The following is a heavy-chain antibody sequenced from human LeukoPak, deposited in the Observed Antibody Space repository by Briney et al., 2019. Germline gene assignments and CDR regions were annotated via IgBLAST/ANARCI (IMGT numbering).Heavy chain of an antibody. J-gene: IGHJ4*02. CDR1: GYSFTSYW. CDR2: IAPSDSYT. Sequence: GESLKISCKGSGYSFTSYWISWVRQMPGKGLEWMGRIAPSDSYTNYSPSFQGHVTISADKSITTAYLQWSSLEASDTAMYYCARHQYSSGANYWGQGTLVTVSS. D-gene: IGHD6-25*01. V-gene: IGHV5-10-1*01. CDR3: ARHQYSSGANY.